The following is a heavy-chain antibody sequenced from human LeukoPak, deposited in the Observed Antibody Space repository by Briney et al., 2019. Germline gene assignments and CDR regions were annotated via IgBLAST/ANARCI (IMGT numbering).Heavy chain of an antibody. J-gene: IGHJ2*01. CDR3: ARATSVRWDRAYWYFDL. Sequence: SGGSLRLSCAGSGFTFSSSEMNWVRQAPGKGLEWVSYISSSGSTIYYADSMKGRFTISRDNAKKSLYLQMNSLRAEDTAVYYCARATSVRWDRAYWYFDLWGGGTLVSVSS. CDR2: ISSSGSTI. D-gene: IGHD4-23*01. CDR1: GFTFSSSE. V-gene: IGHV3-48*03.